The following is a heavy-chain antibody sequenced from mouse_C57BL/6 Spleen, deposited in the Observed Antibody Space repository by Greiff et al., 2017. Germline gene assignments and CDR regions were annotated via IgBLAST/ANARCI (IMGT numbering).Heavy chain of an antibody. CDR3: TDGYAYFDY. V-gene: IGHV6-3*01. J-gene: IGHJ2*01. D-gene: IGHD2-2*01. CDR2: IRLKSDNYAT. Sequence: EVKLMESGGGLVQPGGSMKLSCVASGFTFSNYWMNWVRQSPEKGLEWVAQIRLKSDNYATHYAESVKGRFTISRDDSKSSVYLQMNNLRAEDTGIYYCTDGYAYFDYWGQGTTLTVSS. CDR1: GFTFSNYW.